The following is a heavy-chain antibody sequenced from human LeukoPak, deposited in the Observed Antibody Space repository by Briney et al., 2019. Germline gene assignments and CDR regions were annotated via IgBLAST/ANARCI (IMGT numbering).Heavy chain of an antibody. CDR3: AKVTSYCSSTSCPKGFDP. Sequence: GGSLRLSCAASGFTFSSYAMSWVRQAPGKGLEWVSAINGSGGSTYYADSVKGRFTISRDNSKNTLYLQMNSLRAEDTAVYYCAKVTSYCSSTSCPKGFDPWGQGTLVTVSS. J-gene: IGHJ5*02. CDR1: GFTFSSYA. V-gene: IGHV3-23*01. CDR2: INGSGGST. D-gene: IGHD2-2*01.